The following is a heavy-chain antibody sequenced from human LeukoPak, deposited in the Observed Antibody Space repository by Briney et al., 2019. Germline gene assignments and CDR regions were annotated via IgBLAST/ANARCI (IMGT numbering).Heavy chain of an antibody. CDR2: ISGSGGST. Sequence: PGGSLRLSCAASGFTFSSYAMSWVRQAPGKGLEWVSAISGSGGSTYYADSVKGRFTISRDNSKNTLYLQMNSLRAEDTAVYYCAKGLAYCGGDCYSGAFDIWGQGTMVTVSS. V-gene: IGHV3-23*01. CDR1: GFTFSSYA. D-gene: IGHD2-21*01. J-gene: IGHJ3*02. CDR3: AKGLAYCGGDCYSGAFDI.